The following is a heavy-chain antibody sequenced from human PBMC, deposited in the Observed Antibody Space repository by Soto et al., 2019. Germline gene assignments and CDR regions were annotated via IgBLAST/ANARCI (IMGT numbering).Heavy chain of an antibody. CDR3: AREDRDRETGLVPAAIEGMDV. D-gene: IGHD2-2*01. J-gene: IGHJ6*02. V-gene: IGHV1-69*13. CDR2: IIPIFGIA. CDR1: GGTFSRYS. Sequence: ASVKVSCKASGGTFSRYSITWVRQAPGHGLEWIGRIIPIFGIASYAQKFQGRVTITADESTSTAYMELSSLRSDDTAVYYCAREDRDRETGLVPAAIEGMDVWGQGTTVTVSS.